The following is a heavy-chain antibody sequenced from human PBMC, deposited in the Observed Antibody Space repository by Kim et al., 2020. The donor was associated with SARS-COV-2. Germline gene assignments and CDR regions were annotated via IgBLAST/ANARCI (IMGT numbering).Heavy chain of an antibody. CDR2: TYYRSKWYN. CDR1: GDSVSSNSAA. Sequence: SQTLSLTCAISGDSVSSNSAAWNWIRQSPSRGLEWLGRTYYRSKWYNDYAVSVKSRITINPDTSKNQFSLQLNSVTPEDTAVYYCARETSLLWFGELLYNSSPIAFDIWGQGTMVTVSS. J-gene: IGHJ3*02. V-gene: IGHV6-1*01. D-gene: IGHD3-10*01. CDR3: ARETSLLWFGELLYNSSPIAFDI.